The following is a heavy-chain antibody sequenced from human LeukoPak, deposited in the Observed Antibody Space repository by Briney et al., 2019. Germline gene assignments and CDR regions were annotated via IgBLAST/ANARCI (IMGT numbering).Heavy chain of an antibody. CDR2: IIPIFGTA. J-gene: IGHJ6*03. D-gene: IGHD3-10*01. V-gene: IGHV1-69*05. Sequence: SVKVSCKASGGTFSSYAISWVRQAPGQGLEWTGGIIPIFGTANYAQKFQGRVTITTDESTSTAYMELSSLRSEDTAVYYCARCLSWFGDAGYYYYYMDVWGKGTTVTVSS. CDR1: GGTFSSYA. CDR3: ARCLSWFGDAGYYYYYMDV.